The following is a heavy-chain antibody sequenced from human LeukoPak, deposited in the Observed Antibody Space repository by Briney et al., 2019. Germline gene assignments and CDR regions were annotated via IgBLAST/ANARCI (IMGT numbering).Heavy chain of an antibody. D-gene: IGHD4-23*01. Sequence: PGGSLRLSCAASGFTFSNYAMTWVRQAPGKGLEWVSGISGSAYSTYYADSVKGRFTISRDNSKNTLYLQMNNLRADDTAVYYCARRAGGYSHSYGYWGQGTLVTVSS. CDR3: ARRAGGYSHSYGY. CDR1: GFTFSNYA. J-gene: IGHJ4*02. V-gene: IGHV3-23*01. CDR2: ISGSAYST.